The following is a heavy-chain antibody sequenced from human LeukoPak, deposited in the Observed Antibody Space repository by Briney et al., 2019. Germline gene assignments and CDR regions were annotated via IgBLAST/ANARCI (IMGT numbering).Heavy chain of an antibody. CDR2: IWYDGSNK. CDR1: GFTFSSYG. V-gene: IGHV3-33*06. J-gene: IGHJ4*02. Sequence: GRSLRLSCAASGFTFSSYGMHWVRQAPGKGLEWVAVIWYDGSNKYYADSVRGRFTISRDNSKNTLYLQMNSLRAEDTAVYYCAKSAAAGTEVDYWGQGTLVTVSS. D-gene: IGHD6-13*01. CDR3: AKSAAAGTEVDY.